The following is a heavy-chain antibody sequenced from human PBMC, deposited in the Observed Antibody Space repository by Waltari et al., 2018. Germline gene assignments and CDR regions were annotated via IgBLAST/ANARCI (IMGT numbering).Heavy chain of an antibody. CDR1: GFTFSSYS. Sequence: EVQLVESGGGLVKPGGSLRLSCAASGFTFSSYSMNWVRQAPGKGLEWVSSISSSSSYIYYADSVKGRFTISRDNAKNSLYLQMNSLRAEDTAVYYCARDPSGYDSSGYYPYYFDYWGQGTLVTVSS. CDR3: ARDPSGYDSSGYYPYYFDY. D-gene: IGHD3-22*01. J-gene: IGHJ4*02. V-gene: IGHV3-21*01. CDR2: ISSSSSYI.